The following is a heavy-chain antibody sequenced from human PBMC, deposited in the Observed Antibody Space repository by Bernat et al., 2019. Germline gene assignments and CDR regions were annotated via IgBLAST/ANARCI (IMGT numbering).Heavy chain of an antibody. D-gene: IGHD3-9*01. CDR2: IYWDDDK. Sequence: QITLKESGPTLVKPTQTLTLICTFSGFSLSGFSLRGSGVGVGWIRQPPGKALEWLAFIYWDDDKLYNPSLRSQLTITKNAAENQMVLTKTNMDPVDTATYYCAHRRAETGFDYWSQGNLVAVS. J-gene: IGHJ4*02. V-gene: IGHV2-5*02. CDR3: AHRRAETGFDY. CDR1: GFSLSGFSLRGSGVG.